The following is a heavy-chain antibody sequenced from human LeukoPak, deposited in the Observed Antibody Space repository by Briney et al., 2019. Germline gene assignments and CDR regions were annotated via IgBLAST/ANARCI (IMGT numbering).Heavy chain of an antibody. CDR2: ISGNGGST. D-gene: IGHD6-13*01. CDR1: GFPFSSYA. Sequence: GGSLRLSCAASGFPFSSYAMSWVRQAPGKGLEWVSAISGNGGSTYYADSVKGRFTISRDISKNTLYLQMNSLRAEDTAVYYCAKPPPSSYYYYYGMDVWGQGTTVTVSS. V-gene: IGHV3-23*01. J-gene: IGHJ6*02. CDR3: AKPPPSSYYYYYGMDV.